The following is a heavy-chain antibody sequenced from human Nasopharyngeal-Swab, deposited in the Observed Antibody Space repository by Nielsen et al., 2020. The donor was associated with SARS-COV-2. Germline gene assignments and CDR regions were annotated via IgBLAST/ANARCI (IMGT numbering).Heavy chain of an antibody. CDR2: ISAYNGNT. D-gene: IGHD2-15*01. J-gene: IGHJ4*02. CDR1: GYTFTSYG. Sequence: ASVKVSCKASGYTFTSYGISWARQAPGQGLEWMGWISAYNGNTNYAQKLQGRVTMTTDTSTSTAYMELRSLRSDDTAVYYCARVGPDIVVVVAAAPDYWGQGTLVTVSS. V-gene: IGHV1-18*01. CDR3: ARVGPDIVVVVAAAPDY.